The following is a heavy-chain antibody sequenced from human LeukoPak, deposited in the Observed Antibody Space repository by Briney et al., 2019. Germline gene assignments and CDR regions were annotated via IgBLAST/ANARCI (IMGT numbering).Heavy chain of an antibody. CDR2: IRYDGSNK. J-gene: IGHJ5*02. Sequence: TGGSLRLSCAASGFIFRNYGISWVRQAPGKGLEWVAFIRYDGSNKYYADSVKGRFTISRDNSKNTLYLQMNSLRAEDTAVYYCAKEPPQYYDFWSGFWFDPWGQGTLVTVSS. V-gene: IGHV3-30*02. D-gene: IGHD3-3*01. CDR3: AKEPPQYYDFWSGFWFDP. CDR1: GFIFRNYG.